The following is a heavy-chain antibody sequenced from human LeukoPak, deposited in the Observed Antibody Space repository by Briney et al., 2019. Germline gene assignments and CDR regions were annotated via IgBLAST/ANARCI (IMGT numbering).Heavy chain of an antibody. CDR1: GASISSYY. CDR2: IYYSGST. Sequence: SETLSLTCTVSGASISSYYWSWIRQPPGKGLEWIGYIYYSGSTSYNPSLTSRVTISVDTSKNQFSLKLSSVTAADTAVYYCSRAGVTERAPYDYYVMDVWGQGTTVTVSS. J-gene: IGHJ6*02. CDR3: SRAGVTERAPYDYYVMDV. D-gene: IGHD2-8*01. V-gene: IGHV4-59*01.